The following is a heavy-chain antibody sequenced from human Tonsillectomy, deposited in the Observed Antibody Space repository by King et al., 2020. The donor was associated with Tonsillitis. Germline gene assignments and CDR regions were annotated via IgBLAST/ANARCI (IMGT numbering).Heavy chain of an antibody. CDR1: GGSFSGYY. Sequence: VQLQQWGAGLLKPSETLSLTCAVYGGSFSGYYWNWIRQPPGKGLEWIGEINHSGSTNYNPSLKSRVTISIDTSTNQFSLKLRSVTAANTAVYYFAREGRLGSSPGICDSGATDMVDVMVISGQGTPGSASS. J-gene: IGHJ6*01. CDR2: INHSGST. V-gene: IGHV4-34*01. D-gene: IGHD2-15*01. CDR3: AREGRLGSSPGICDSGATDMVDVMVI.